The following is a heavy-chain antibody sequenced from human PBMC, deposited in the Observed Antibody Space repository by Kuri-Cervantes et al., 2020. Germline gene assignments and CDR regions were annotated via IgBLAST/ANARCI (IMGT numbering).Heavy chain of an antibody. CDR2: MNPNSGNT. D-gene: IGHD3-10*01. J-gene: IGHJ6*02. CDR1: GYTFTSYY. CDR3: ARGMAYYGSGSYYYYYYGMDV. V-gene: IGHV1-8*02. Sequence: ASAKVSCKASGYTFTSYYMHWVRQAPGQGLEWMGWMNPNSGNTGYAQKFQGRVTMTRNTSISTAYMELSSLRSEDTAVYYCARGMAYYGSGSYYYYYYGMDVWGQGTTVTVSS.